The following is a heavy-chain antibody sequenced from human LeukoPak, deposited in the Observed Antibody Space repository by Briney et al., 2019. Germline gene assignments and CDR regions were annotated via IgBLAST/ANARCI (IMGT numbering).Heavy chain of an antibody. D-gene: IGHD4-23*01. V-gene: IGHV1-2*04. CDR1: GYTFTGYY. CDR3: ARDNDYGGNSVWFDP. Sequence: APVKVSCKASGYTFTGYYMHWVRQAPGQGLEWMGWINPNSGGTNYAQKFQGWVTMTRDTSISTAYMELSRLRSDDTAVYYCARDNDYGGNSVWFDPWGQGTLVTVSS. CDR2: INPNSGGT. J-gene: IGHJ5*02.